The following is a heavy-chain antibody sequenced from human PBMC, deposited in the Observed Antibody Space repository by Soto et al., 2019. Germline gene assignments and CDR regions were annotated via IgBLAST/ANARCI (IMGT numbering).Heavy chain of an antibody. D-gene: IGHD4-4*01. J-gene: IGHJ6*02. Sequence: SETLSLTCTVSGGSVSSGDFYWSWIRQPPGKGLEWIGNIYYSGSTNYNPSLKSRVTISVDTSKNQFSLKLSSVTAADTAVYYCARAASNYGYYYYYYGMDVWGQGTTVTVSS. CDR3: ARAASNYGYYYYYYGMDV. CDR1: GGSVSSGDFY. V-gene: IGHV4-61*08. CDR2: IYYSGST.